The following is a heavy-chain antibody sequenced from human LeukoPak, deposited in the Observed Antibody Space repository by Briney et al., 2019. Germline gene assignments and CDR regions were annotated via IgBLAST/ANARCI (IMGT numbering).Heavy chain of an antibody. CDR1: GYTFTSYY. J-gene: IGHJ6*02. V-gene: IGHV1-46*01. CDR3: ARDAAVSSITMVRGVPLYGMDV. Sequence: ASVKVSCKASGYTFTSYYMHWVRQAPGQGLEWMGIINPSGGSTSYAQKFQGRVTMTRDTSTSTVYMELSSLRSEDTAVYYCARDAAVSSITMVRGVPLYGMDVWGQGTTVTVSS. D-gene: IGHD3-10*01. CDR2: INPSGGST.